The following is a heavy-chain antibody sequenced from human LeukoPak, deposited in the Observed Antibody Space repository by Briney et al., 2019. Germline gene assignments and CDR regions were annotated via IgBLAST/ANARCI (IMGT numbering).Heavy chain of an antibody. CDR3: ARSAVTGPGWIDS. Sequence: PGGSLRLSCAASGFTVSGNYMSWVRQAPGRGLQWVSVIYSGGGTYYADSVKGRFTISRDNSKNTLYLQMSGLRAEDTAVYYWARSAVTGPGWIDSWGQGTLVTVSS. J-gene: IGHJ5*01. V-gene: IGHV3-53*01. CDR2: IYSGGGT. CDR1: GFTVSGNY. D-gene: IGHD6-19*01.